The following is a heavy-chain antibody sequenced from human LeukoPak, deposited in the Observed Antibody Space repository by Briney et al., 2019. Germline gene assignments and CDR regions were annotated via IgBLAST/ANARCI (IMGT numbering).Heavy chain of an antibody. CDR3: ARASMVRGVWTPFDI. V-gene: IGHV3-30*04. D-gene: IGHD3-10*01. CDR1: GFTFSSYA. Sequence: PGGSLRLSCAASGFTFSSYAMHWVRQAPGKGLEWVAVISYDGSNKYYADSAKGRFTISRDNSKNTLYLQMNSLRAEDTAVYYCARASMVRGVWTPFDIWGQGTMVTVSS. J-gene: IGHJ3*02. CDR2: ISYDGSNK.